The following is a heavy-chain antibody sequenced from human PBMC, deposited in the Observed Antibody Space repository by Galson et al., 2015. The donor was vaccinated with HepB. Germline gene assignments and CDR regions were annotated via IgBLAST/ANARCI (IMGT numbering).Heavy chain of an antibody. CDR2: ISSSRSTI. Sequence: SLRLSCAASGFTFSSYSMNWVRQAPGKGLEWVSYISSSRSTIYYADSVKGRFTISRDNAKNSLHLQMNSLRAEDTAVYYCARDRACGGDCYPDYWGQGTLVTVSS. CDR1: GFTFSSYS. V-gene: IGHV3-48*01. CDR3: ARDRACGGDCYPDY. J-gene: IGHJ4*02. D-gene: IGHD2-21*01.